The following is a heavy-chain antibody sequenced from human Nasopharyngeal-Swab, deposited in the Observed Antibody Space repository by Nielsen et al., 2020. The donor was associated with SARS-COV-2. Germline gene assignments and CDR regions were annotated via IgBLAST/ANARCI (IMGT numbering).Heavy chain of an antibody. V-gene: IGHV4-34*01. J-gene: IGHJ4*02. D-gene: IGHD6-19*01. CDR2: INHSGST. Sequence: SETLSLTCTVSGGSISSYYWSWIRQPPGKGLEWIGEINHSGSTNYNPSLKSRVTISVDTSKNQFSLKLGSVTAADTAVYYCARVTREDPRAVAGLFDYWGQGTLVTVSS. CDR3: ARVTREDPRAVAGLFDY. CDR1: GGSISSYY.